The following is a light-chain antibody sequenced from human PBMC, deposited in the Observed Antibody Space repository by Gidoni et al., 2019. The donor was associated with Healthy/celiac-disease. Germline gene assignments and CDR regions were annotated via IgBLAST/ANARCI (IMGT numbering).Light chain of an antibody. J-gene: IGKJ4*01. CDR1: QSVLYSSNNKNY. CDR3: QQYYSTPPLT. CDR2: WAS. Sequence: IVMTQSPASLAVSLGERATINCKSSQSVLYSSNNKNYLAWYQQKPGQPPKLLIYWASTRESGVPDRCSGSGSGTDFTLTISSLQAEDVAVYYCQQYYSTPPLTFGGGTKVEIK. V-gene: IGKV4-1*01.